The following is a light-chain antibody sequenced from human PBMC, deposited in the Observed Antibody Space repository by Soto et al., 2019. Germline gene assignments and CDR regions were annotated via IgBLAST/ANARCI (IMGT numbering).Light chain of an antibody. CDR3: LQDINYLWT. V-gene: IGKV1-6*01. CDR1: QGSRND. Sequence: IHISHSASSVSASVGDRVTITCRASQGSRNDVGWYQQKPGIAPKLLIYAVSSLQSGVPSRFSGSGSGTDFILAISSLQPEDSATYYCLQDINYLWTFGQGTKV. CDR2: AVS. J-gene: IGKJ1*01.